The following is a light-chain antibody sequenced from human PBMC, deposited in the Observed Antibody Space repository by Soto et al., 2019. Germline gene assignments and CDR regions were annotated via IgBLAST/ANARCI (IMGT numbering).Light chain of an antibody. CDR3: QQYNSYSSWT. Sequence: DIQMTQSPSTLSASVGDRVTITCRASQSLNSLLAWYQQKPGRAPKLLIYDASTLESGVPSRFSGSGSGTEFTLTISSLQTDDFATYNCQQYNSYSSWTVGQGTKVDIK. J-gene: IGKJ1*01. CDR1: QSLNSL. CDR2: DAS. V-gene: IGKV1-5*01.